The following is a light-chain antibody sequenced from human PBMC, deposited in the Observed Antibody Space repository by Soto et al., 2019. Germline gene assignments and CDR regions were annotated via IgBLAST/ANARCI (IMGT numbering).Light chain of an antibody. V-gene: IGKV2-28*01. Sequence: DIVMTQSPLSLHVTPVERASISCRSIQSLLHSNGYNYLDWYLQKPGQSPQLLIYLGSNRASGVPDRFSGSGSGTDFTLKIGRVEAEDVGVYYCMQPLQSWTFGQGTKVDIK. CDR2: LGS. CDR1: QSLLHSNGYNY. CDR3: MQPLQSWT. J-gene: IGKJ1*01.